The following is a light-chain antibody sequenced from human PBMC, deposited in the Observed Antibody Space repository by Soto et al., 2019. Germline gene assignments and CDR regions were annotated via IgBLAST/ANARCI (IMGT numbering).Light chain of an antibody. CDR3: QQRSNWPGLS. CDR2: DAS. J-gene: IGKJ5*01. CDR1: QSVSSY. Sequence: EIVLTQSPATLSLSPGERATVSCRASQSVSSYLAWYQQKPGQAPRLLIYDASNRATGIPARFSGSGSGTDFTLTISSLEPEDFAVYYCQQRSNWPGLSFGQGTRLEIK. V-gene: IGKV3-11*01.